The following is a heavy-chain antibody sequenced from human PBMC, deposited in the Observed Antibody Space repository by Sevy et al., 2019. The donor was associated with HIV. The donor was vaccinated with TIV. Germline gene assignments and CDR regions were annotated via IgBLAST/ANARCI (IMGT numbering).Heavy chain of an antibody. CDR1: GYTLTQLS. D-gene: IGHD3-3*01. CDR2: FDPEDGER. J-gene: IGHJ4*02. Sequence: ASVKVSCKLSGYTLTQLSMHWVRQAPGKGLEWLGSFDPEDGERIDAQKFQGRFTMTEETSTDTAYMELSSLRSEDTAIYYCATGREYYEGNSGYFDYWCQGTLVTVSS. V-gene: IGHV1-24*01. CDR3: ATGREYYEGNSGYFDY.